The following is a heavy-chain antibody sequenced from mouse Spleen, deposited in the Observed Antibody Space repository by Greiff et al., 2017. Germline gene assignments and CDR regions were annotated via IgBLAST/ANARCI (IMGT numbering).Heavy chain of an antibody. CDR1: GYTFTSYW. J-gene: IGHJ2*01. Sequence: QVQLQQPGAELVRPGSSVKLSCKASGYTFTSYWMDWVKQRPGQGLEWIGNIYPSDSETHYNQKFKDKATLTVDKSSSTAYMQLSSLTSEDSAVYYCARDPSVGFDYWGQGTTLTVSS. D-gene: IGHD1-1*01. CDR2: IYPSDSET. V-gene: IGHV1-61*01. CDR3: ARDPSVGFDY.